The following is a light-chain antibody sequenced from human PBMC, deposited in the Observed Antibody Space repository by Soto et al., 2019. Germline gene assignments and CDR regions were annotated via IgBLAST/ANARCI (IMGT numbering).Light chain of an antibody. CDR1: SSNIGSNI. Sequence: QSVLTQPPSASGTPGQRATISCSGSSSNIGSNIVNWYQQLPGTAPKLLICSNNQRPSGVPDRFSGSKSGTSASLAISGLQSEDEADYYCAAWDDSLKGVVFGGGTKLTVL. V-gene: IGLV1-44*01. CDR3: AAWDDSLKGVV. CDR2: SNN. J-gene: IGLJ2*01.